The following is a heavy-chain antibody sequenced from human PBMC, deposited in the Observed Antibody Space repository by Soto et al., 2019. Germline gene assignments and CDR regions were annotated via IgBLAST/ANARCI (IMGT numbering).Heavy chain of an antibody. J-gene: IGHJ6*03. V-gene: IGHV3-33*01. CDR2: IWYDGSNK. D-gene: IGHD2-2*01. Sequence: QVQLVESGGGVVQPGRSLRLSCAASGFTFSSYGMHWVRQAPGKGLEWVAVIWYDGSNKYYADSVKGRFTISRDNSKNTLYLQMNSLRAEDTAVYYCARDYARCSSTSCYAAYYYYYMDVWGKGTTVTVSS. CDR1: GFTFSSYG. CDR3: ARDYARCSSTSCYAAYYYYYMDV.